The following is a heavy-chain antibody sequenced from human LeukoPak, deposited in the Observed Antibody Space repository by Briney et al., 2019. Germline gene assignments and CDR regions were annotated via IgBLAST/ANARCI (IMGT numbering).Heavy chain of an antibody. CDR1: GFTFSSYA. CDR2: ISSNGGST. Sequence: GGSLRLSCSASGFTFSSYAMHWVRQAPGKGLEYVSAISSNGGSTYYADSVKGRFTISRDNSKNTLYLQMSSLRAEDTAVYYCVKESIWFGGLLGYFQHWGQGTLVTVSS. J-gene: IGHJ1*01. D-gene: IGHD3-10*01. V-gene: IGHV3-64D*06. CDR3: VKESIWFGGLLGYFQH.